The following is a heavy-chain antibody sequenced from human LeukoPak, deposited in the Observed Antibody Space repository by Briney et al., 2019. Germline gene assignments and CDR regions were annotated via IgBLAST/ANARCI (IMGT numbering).Heavy chain of an antibody. V-gene: IGHV4-59*01. Sequence: SETLSLTCTVSGGSISSYYWSWIRQPPGKGLEWIGYIYYSGSTNYNPSLKSRVTISVDTSKNQFSLKLSSVTAADTAVYYCASVFDSSGSNAFDIWGQGTMVTVSS. J-gene: IGHJ3*02. CDR1: GGSISSYY. CDR3: ASVFDSSGSNAFDI. D-gene: IGHD3-22*01. CDR2: IYYSGST.